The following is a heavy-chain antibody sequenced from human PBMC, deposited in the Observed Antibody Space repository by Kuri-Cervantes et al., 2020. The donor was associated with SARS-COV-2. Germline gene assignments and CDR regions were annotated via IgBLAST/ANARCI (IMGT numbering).Heavy chain of an antibody. J-gene: IGHJ3*02. CDR2: IIPIFGTA. CDR1: GGTFSSYT. V-gene: IGHV1-69*06. Sequence: SVKVSCKASGGTFSSYTISWVRQAPGQGLEWMEGIIPIFGTANYAQKFQGRVTITADKSTSTAYMELSSLRSEDTAAYYCARGRAAAYAFDIWGQGTMVTVSS. CDR3: ARGRAAAYAFDI. D-gene: IGHD6-25*01.